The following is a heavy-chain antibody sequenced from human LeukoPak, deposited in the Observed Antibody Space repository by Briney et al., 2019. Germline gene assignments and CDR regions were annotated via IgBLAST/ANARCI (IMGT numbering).Heavy chain of an antibody. CDR1: GYTFTGYY. CDR2: IAPSSGTT. CDR3: ARASGSSAVPFDY. Sequence: ASVKVSCKASGYTFTGYYMHWVRQAPGQGLEWMGVIAPSSGTTSYAQKFQGRVTMTRDTSTSTLYMELSRLTSEDTAVYYCARASGSSAVPFDYRGQGTLVTVSS. V-gene: IGHV1-46*01. D-gene: IGHD3-10*01. J-gene: IGHJ4*02.